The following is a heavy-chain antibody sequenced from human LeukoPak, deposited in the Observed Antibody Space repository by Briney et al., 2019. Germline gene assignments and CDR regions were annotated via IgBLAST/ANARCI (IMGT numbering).Heavy chain of an antibody. Sequence: GGSLRLSCAASGFNFSSYAMSWVRQAPGKGLEWVSAISGSGGSTYYADSVKRRFTISRDNSKNTLYLQMNSLRAEDTAVYYCAKVEDIVVVPAAPAYYFDYWGQGTLVTVSS. V-gene: IGHV3-23*01. J-gene: IGHJ4*02. CDR1: GFNFSSYA. CDR2: ISGSGGST. D-gene: IGHD2-2*01. CDR3: AKVEDIVVVPAAPAYYFDY.